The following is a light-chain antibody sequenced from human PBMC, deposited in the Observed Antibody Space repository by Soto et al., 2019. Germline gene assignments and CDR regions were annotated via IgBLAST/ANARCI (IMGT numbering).Light chain of an antibody. Sequence: QSVLTQPASVSGSPGQSITISCTGTSSDVGAYDLVSCYQHHPGKVPKLNIYEATKWRSGVSHRFSGSKAGSTASLTISGLQAEDEADYYCCAFAYSRVVFGGGTKLTVL. CDR1: SSDVGAYDL. J-gene: IGLJ3*02. CDR2: EAT. CDR3: CAFAYSRVV. V-gene: IGLV2-23*01.